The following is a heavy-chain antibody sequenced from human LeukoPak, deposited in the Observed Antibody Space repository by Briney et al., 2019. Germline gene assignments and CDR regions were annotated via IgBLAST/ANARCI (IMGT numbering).Heavy chain of an antibody. CDR1: GYTFTGYY. V-gene: IGHV1-2*02. Sequence: GASVKVSCKASGYTFTGYYMHWVRQAPGQGLEWMGWINPNSGGTNYAQKFQGRVTMTRDTSISTAYMELSRLRSDDTAVYYCARYGGNSRGRDAFDIWGQGTMVTVSS. D-gene: IGHD4-23*01. CDR3: ARYGGNSRGRDAFDI. J-gene: IGHJ3*02. CDR2: INPNSGGT.